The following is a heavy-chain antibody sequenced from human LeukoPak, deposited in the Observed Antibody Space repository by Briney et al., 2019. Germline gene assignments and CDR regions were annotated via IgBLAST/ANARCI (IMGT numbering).Heavy chain of an antibody. CDR1: GGSISSYY. Sequence: PSETLSLTCTVSGGSISSYYWSWIRQPPGKGLEWIGYIYYSGSTNYNPSLKSRVTISVDTSKNQFSLKLSSVTAVDTAVYYCARVTQSYFDYWGQGTLVTVSS. CDR2: IYYSGST. CDR3: ARVTQSYFDY. J-gene: IGHJ4*02. V-gene: IGHV4-59*01. D-gene: IGHD1-14*01.